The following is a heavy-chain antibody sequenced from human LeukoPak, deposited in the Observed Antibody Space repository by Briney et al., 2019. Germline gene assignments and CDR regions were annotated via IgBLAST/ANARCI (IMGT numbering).Heavy chain of an antibody. D-gene: IGHD6-13*01. CDR1: GYTLYPYG. V-gene: IGHV1-18*01. J-gene: IGHJ3*02. CDR3: AREKTRLAAGDAFDI. CDR2: ISTYNGNT. Sequence: GASVRVSCKPSGYTLYPYGISWVRQAPGQGLEWMGWISTYNGNTYYALKLQGRGTMTTDTSTSTAYMELRSLRSDDAAVYYCAREKTRLAAGDAFDIWGQGTMVTVSS.